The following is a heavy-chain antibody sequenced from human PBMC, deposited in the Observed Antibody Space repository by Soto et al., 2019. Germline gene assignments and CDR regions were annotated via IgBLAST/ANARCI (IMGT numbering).Heavy chain of an antibody. D-gene: IGHD5-18*01. CDR1: GFTFSSYG. CDR3: ARVILYSYGSPDYYFDY. J-gene: IGHJ4*02. V-gene: IGHV3-33*01. Sequence: GGSLRLSCAASGFTFSSYGMHWVRQAPGKGLEWVAVIWYDGSNKYYADSVKGRFTISRDNSKNTLYLQMNSLRAEDTAVYYCARVILYSYGSPDYYFDYWGQGTLVTVSS. CDR2: IWYDGSNK.